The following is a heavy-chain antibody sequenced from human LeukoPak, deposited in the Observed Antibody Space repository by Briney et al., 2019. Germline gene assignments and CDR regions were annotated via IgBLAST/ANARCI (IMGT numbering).Heavy chain of an antibody. V-gene: IGHV3-33*01. CDR3: ARDQGLIAVAGLGIDY. CDR2: IWYDGSNK. D-gene: IGHD6-19*01. J-gene: IGHJ4*02. CDR1: GFTFSSYG. Sequence: GGSLRLSCAASGFTFSSYGMHWVRQAPGKGLEWVAVIWYDGSNKYYADSVKGRFTISRDNSKNTLYLQMNNLRAEDTAVYYCARDQGLIAVAGLGIDYWGQGTLVTVSS.